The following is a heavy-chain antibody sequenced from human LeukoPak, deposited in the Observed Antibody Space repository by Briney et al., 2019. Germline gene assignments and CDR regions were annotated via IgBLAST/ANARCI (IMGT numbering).Heavy chain of an antibody. J-gene: IGHJ1*01. CDR3: AKDSRPVAGAFQY. Sequence: GGSLRLSCAASGFTFDDYGMSWVRQAPGKGLEWVSGINWNGGSTGYADSVKGRFTISRDNAKNSLYLQMNSLRLEDTALYYCAKDSRPVAGAFQYWGQGTLVTVSS. V-gene: IGHV3-20*04. CDR1: GFTFDDYG. D-gene: IGHD6-19*01. CDR2: INWNGGST.